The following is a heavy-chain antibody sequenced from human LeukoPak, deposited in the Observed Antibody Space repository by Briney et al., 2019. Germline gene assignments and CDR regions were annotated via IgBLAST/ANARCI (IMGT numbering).Heavy chain of an antibody. V-gene: IGHV3-23*01. D-gene: IGHD5-18*01. J-gene: IGHJ4*02. CDR2: ISAGGDST. CDR1: GFTFSTYA. CDR3: AGRGYSYGGGGY. Sequence: GGSLRLSCAASGFTFSTYAMNWARQAPGKGLEWVSTISAGGDSTHHADSVKGRFTISRDNSKNTLYLQMNSLRVEDTAVYYCAGRGYSYGGGGYWGQGTLVTVSS.